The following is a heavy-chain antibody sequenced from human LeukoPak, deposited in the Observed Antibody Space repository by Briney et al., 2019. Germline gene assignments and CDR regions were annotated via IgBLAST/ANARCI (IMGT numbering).Heavy chain of an antibody. Sequence: PSETLSLTCIVSGGSISDDYWSWVRQPPGKGLEWIGYMYYTGNTNYNPSLKSRVTISVDTSKNQFSLKLSSVTAADTAVYYCARVVRPAASGNRFDPWGQGTLVTVSS. D-gene: IGHD2-2*01. CDR1: GGSISDDY. CDR3: ARVVRPAASGNRFDP. CDR2: MYYTGNT. V-gene: IGHV4-59*12. J-gene: IGHJ5*02.